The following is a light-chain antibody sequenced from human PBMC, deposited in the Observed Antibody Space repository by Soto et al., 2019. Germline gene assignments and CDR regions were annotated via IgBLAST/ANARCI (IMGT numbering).Light chain of an antibody. V-gene: IGLV2-11*01. Sequence: QTALTQPRSVSGSPGQSVTISCTGTSSDVGCYQYVSWYQQHPGKAPKLMIYDVSKRPSGVPDRFSGSKSGNTASLTISGLQAEDEAEYYCCSHAGRYTYVFGTGTKLTVL. CDR3: CSHAGRYTYV. CDR1: SSDVGCYQY. CDR2: DVS. J-gene: IGLJ1*01.